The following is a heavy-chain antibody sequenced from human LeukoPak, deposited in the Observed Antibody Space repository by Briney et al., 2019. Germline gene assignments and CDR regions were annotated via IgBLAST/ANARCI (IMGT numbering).Heavy chain of an antibody. J-gene: IGHJ6*02. CDR1: GFTFSSYG. CDR3: AKSFYGGGTYGMDV. CDR2: ISYDGSNK. D-gene: IGHD4-23*01. V-gene: IGHV3-30*18. Sequence: GGSLRLSYAASGFTFSSYGMHWVRQAPGKGLEWVAVISYDGSNKYYADSVKGRFTISRDNSKNTLYLQMNSLRAEDTAVYYCAKSFYGGGTYGMDVWGQGTTVTVSS.